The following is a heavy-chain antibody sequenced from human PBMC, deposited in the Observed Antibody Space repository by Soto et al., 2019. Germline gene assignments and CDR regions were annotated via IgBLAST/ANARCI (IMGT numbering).Heavy chain of an antibody. D-gene: IGHD3-16*02. V-gene: IGHV3-7*01. CDR1: GFTFSSYW. J-gene: IGHJ3*02. CDR3: ARDRGDYIWGSYRQWAFDI. Sequence: GGSLRLSCAASGFTFSSYWMSWVRQAPGKGLEWVANIKQDGSEKYYVDSVKGRFTISRDNAKNSLYLQMNSLRAEDTAVYYCARDRGDYIWGSYRQWAFDIWGQGTMVTVSS. CDR2: IKQDGSEK.